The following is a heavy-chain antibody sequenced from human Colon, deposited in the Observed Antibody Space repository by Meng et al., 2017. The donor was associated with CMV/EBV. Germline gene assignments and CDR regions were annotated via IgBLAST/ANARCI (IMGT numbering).Heavy chain of an antibody. Sequence: FTFSYAWLNWVRQAPGKGLEWVGRIKSKTEAGATDYAAPVKGRFTISREDSENTLYLQMSSLKTEDTAVYFCTTSQGYSGSYYEIDHWGQGTLVTVS. V-gene: IGHV3-15*05. J-gene: IGHJ4*02. CDR2: IKSKTEAGAT. CDR1: FTFSYAW. D-gene: IGHD1-26*01. CDR3: TTSQGYSGSYYEIDH.